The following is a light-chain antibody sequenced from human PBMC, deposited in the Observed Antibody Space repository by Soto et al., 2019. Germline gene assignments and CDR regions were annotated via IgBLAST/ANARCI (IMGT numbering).Light chain of an antibody. CDR2: DVD. CDR3: CSNAASYTFV. V-gene: IGLV2-11*01. Sequence: QSVLTQPRSVSGSPGQSVTISCTGTSSAVCGYNYVSWYQRHTGKAPKLMIYDVDKRPSGVPGRFSGSKSGNTASLTISGLQAEDEADYYCCSNAASYTFVLGKGTKVT. J-gene: IGLJ1*01. CDR1: SSAVCGYNY.